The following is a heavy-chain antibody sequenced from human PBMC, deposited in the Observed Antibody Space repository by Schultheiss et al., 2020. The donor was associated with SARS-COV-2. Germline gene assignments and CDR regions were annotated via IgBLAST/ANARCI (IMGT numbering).Heavy chain of an antibody. CDR1: GGSFSGHY. J-gene: IGHJ2*01. D-gene: IGHD3-3*01. Sequence: SETLSLTCTIYGGSFSGHYWSWIRQPPGKGLEWIGEINHSGSTNYNPSLKSRVTISVDTSKNQFSLKLSSVTAADTAVYYCARDRYDFWSGYVSYWYFDLWGRGTLVTVSS. V-gene: IGHV4-34*01. CDR3: ARDRYDFWSGYVSYWYFDL. CDR2: INHSGST.